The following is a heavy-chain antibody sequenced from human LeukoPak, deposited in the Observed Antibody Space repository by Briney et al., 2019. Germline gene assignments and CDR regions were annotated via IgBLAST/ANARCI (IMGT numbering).Heavy chain of an antibody. J-gene: IGHJ3*02. V-gene: IGHV4-31*03. CDR1: GGSISSGGYY. CDR2: IYYSGST. CDR3: ARDENYGDSHAFDI. D-gene: IGHD4-17*01. Sequence: PSQTLSLTCTVSGGSISSGGYYWSWIRQHPGKGLEWIGYIYYSGSTYYNPSLKSRVTISVDTSKNQFSLKLSSVTAADTAAYYCARDENYGDSHAFDIWGQGTMVTVSS.